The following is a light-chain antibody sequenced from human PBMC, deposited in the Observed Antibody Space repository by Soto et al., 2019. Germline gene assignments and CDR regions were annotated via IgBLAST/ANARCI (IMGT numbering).Light chain of an antibody. CDR1: SNDVGGYKY. CDR3: SSYTIRSTVV. V-gene: IGLV2-14*01. Sequence: QSVLTQPASVSGSPGQSITISCTGTSNDVGGYKYVSWYQQHPGKAPKLMIYEVTNRPSGVSDRFSASKSGNTASLTISGLQAEDEADYYRSSYTIRSTVVFGGGTKVTVL. CDR2: EVT. J-gene: IGLJ2*01.